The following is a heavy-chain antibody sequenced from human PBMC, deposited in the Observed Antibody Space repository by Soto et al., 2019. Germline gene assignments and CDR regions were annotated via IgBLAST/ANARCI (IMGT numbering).Heavy chain of an antibody. CDR2: FSSSGGGT. V-gene: IGHV3-23*01. CDR1: GFTFSSYA. CDR3: AKDPPQVRWLVQPIYFDY. D-gene: IGHD6-19*01. Sequence: PGGSLRLSCAASGFTFSSYAMSWVRQAPGKGLEWVSTFSSSGGGTYYADSVKGRFTISRDNSKNTLYLQMNSLRAEDTAVYYCAKDPPQVRWLVQPIYFDYWGQGTLVTVSS. J-gene: IGHJ4*02.